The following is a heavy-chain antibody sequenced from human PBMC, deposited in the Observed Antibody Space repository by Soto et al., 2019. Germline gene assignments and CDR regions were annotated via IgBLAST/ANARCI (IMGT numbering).Heavy chain of an antibody. J-gene: IGHJ4*02. CDR2: ISFDGNNI. V-gene: IGHV3-30-3*01. CDR1: GFNFSFYA. Sequence: GESLKISCASSGFNFSFYAMHWFRQTPGKVLEWVAVISFDGNNIYYADSVRGRFTISRDSSSSMLYLQMNNLKPEDSAIYYCARVGSSSIWCVTQLAHCGQGTLVPL. D-gene: IGHD6-13*01. CDR3: ARVGSSSIWCVTQLAH.